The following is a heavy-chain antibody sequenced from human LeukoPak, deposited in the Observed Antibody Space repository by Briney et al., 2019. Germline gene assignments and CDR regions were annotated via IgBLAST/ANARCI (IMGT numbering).Heavy chain of an antibody. CDR3: AKDPRRDFWCGPYFDY. CDR1: GFTFSSYA. D-gene: IGHD3-3*01. CDR2: ISGSSGST. V-gene: IGHV3-23*01. Sequence: GGSLRLSCAASGFTFSSYAMSWVRQAPGKELEGVSAISGSSGSTYYATSLKGRFTISRDNSKNTLYLQMNCLRAEDTAVYYCAKDPRRDFWCGPYFDYWGQGTLVTVSS. J-gene: IGHJ4*02.